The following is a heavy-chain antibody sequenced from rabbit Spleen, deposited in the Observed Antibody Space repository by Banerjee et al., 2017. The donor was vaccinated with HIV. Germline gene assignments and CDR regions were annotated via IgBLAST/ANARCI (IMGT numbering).Heavy chain of an antibody. Sequence: QSLEESGGGLVKPGASLTLTCTASGFSLSNNYVMCWVRQAPGKGLEWIACIDTSDGDTDYANWPKGRFTISKTSSTTVTLQMTSLTAADTATYFCARDLGDSYDDYGDSANYFNLWGPGTLVTVS. D-gene: IGHD2-1*01. J-gene: IGHJ4*01. CDR3: ARDLGDSYDDYGDSANYFNL. V-gene: IGHV1S40*01. CDR1: GFSLSNNYV. CDR2: IDTSDGDT.